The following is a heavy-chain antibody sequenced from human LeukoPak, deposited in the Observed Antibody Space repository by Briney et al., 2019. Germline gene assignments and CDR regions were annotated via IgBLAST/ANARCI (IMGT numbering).Heavy chain of an antibody. CDR2: TYHSGST. CDR1: AYSISSGYY. Sequence: SETLSLTCTVSAYSISSGYYWGWIRQPPGKGLEWIGSTYHSGSTYYNPSLKSRVTISVDTSKNQFSLKLRSVTAADTAVYYCASLYGSAWGTIDNWGQGTLVTVSS. D-gene: IGHD6-19*01. CDR3: ASLYGSAWGTIDN. V-gene: IGHV4-38-2*02. J-gene: IGHJ4*02.